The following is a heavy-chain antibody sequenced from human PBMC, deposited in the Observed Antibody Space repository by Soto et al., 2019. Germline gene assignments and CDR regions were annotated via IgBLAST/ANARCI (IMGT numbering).Heavy chain of an antibody. CDR1: GGSISSGGYY. Sequence: TLSLTCTVSGGSISSGGYYWSLIRQHPGKGLEWIGYIYYSGSTYYNPSLKSRVTISVDTSKNQFSLKLSSVTAADTAVYYCARGAGRWLQLQYYFDYWGQGTLVTVSS. CDR2: IYYSGST. J-gene: IGHJ4*02. D-gene: IGHD5-12*01. CDR3: ARGAGRWLQLQYYFDY. V-gene: IGHV4-31*03.